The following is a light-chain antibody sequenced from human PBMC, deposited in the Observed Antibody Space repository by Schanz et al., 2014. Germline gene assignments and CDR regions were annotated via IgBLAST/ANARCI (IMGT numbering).Light chain of an antibody. CDR2: WAS. J-gene: IGKJ2*01. Sequence: DIVMTQSPDSLAVSLGERATINRKSSQSVLYSSNNKNYLAWYQQKPGQPPKLLIYWASTRESGVPDRFSGSGSGTDFTLTISNLQAEDVAVYYCQQYYSTPYTFGQGTKLEIK. CDR3: QQYYSTPYT. V-gene: IGKV4-1*01. CDR1: QSVLYSSNNKNY.